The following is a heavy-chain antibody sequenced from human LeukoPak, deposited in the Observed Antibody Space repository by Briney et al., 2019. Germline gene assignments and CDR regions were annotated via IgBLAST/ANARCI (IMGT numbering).Heavy chain of an antibody. V-gene: IGHV3-66*02. CDR3: VNLPGGGY. D-gene: IGHD7-27*01. CDR1: GLTVSSNY. Sequence: GGSLRLSCAASGLTVSSNYMTWARQAPRKGLEWVSIIYSGGNTYYADSVKGRFAISRDNSKNTVYLQVNSLRAEDTAVYYCVNLPGGGYWGQGTLVTVSS. J-gene: IGHJ4*02. CDR2: IYSGGNT.